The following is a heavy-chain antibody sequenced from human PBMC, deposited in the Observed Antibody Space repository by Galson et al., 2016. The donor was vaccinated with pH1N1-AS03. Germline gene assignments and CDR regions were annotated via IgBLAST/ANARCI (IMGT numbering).Heavy chain of an antibody. CDR3: ARHATTRSEVFGVPFYHYYYTDV. CDR2: IFYNGTT. Sequence: LSLTCTVSGGSISSYHWSWIRQPPGKRLEWIGYIFYNGTTDYNPSLKSRVTISVDTSKNQFSLKLTSVTAADTAVYYCARHATTRSEVFGVPFYHYYYTDVWGKGTTVTVSS. V-gene: IGHV4-59*08. CDR1: GGSISSYH. D-gene: IGHD3-3*01. J-gene: IGHJ6*03.